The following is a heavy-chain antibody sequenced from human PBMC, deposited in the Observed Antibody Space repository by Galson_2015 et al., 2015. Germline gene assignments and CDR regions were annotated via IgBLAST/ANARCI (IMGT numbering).Heavy chain of an antibody. J-gene: IGHJ2*01. CDR2: LSAYNGNT. CDR1: TYTFTSYS. CDR3: ARGIEAAGTDY. D-gene: IGHD6-13*01. Sequence: SVKVSCKASTYTFTSYSITWVRQAPGQGLEWMGWLSAYNGNTNYAQNLQGRVTMTTDTSTSTAYMELRSLRSDDTAVYYCARGIEAAGTDYWGRGTLVTVSS. V-gene: IGHV1-18*01.